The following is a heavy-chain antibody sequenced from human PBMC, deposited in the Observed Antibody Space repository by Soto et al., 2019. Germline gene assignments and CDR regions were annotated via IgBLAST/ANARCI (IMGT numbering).Heavy chain of an antibody. CDR2: IYPGDSDT. J-gene: IGHJ3*02. V-gene: IGHV5-51*01. CDR1: GYSFTSYW. Sequence: PGESLKISCKGSGYSFTSYWIGWVRQMPGKGLERMGIIYPGDSDTRYSPSFQGQVTISADKSISTAYLQWSSLKASDTAMYYCAQNGFTAAAGSDIWGQGTMVTVSS. CDR3: AQNGFTAAAGSDI. D-gene: IGHD6-13*01.